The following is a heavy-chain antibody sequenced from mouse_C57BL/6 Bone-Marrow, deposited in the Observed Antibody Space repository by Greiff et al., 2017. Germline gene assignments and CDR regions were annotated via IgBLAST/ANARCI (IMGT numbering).Heavy chain of an antibody. Sequence: QVQLQQPGAELVRPGTSVKLSCKASGYTFTSYWMHWVKQRPGQGLEWIGVIDPSDSYTNYNQKFKGKATLTVDTSSSTAYMQLSSLTSEDSAVYYCARAWVYYGSSLAWFAYWGQGTLVTVSA. D-gene: IGHD1-1*01. CDR2: IDPSDSYT. J-gene: IGHJ3*01. V-gene: IGHV1-59*01. CDR1: GYTFTSYW. CDR3: ARAWVYYGSSLAWFAY.